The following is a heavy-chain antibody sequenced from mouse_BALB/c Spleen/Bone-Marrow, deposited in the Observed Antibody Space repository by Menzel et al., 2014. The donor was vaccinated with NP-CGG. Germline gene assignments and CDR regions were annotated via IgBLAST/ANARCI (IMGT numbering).Heavy chain of an antibody. CDR2: ILAGSGHS. Sequence: QVQLQQSGTELMKPGASVKISCKATGYTFSRYWIEWVKQRPGNGLEWIGEILAGSGHSNYNEKFKGKATFTADTSSNTAYIQLIILTSDHSAVYYCTTKLPYYYVSSVYGLDYWRQGTSVTVSS. J-gene: IGHJ4*01. CDR1: GYTFSRYW. V-gene: IGHV1-9*01. CDR3: TTKLPYYYVSSVYGLDY. D-gene: IGHD1-1*01.